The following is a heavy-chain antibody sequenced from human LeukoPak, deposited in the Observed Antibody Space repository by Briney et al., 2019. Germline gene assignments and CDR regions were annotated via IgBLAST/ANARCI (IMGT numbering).Heavy chain of an antibody. CDR3: ATSYFDSSGYLQYFDD. Sequence: GGSLRLSCVASGFTFNDYHMSWIRQAPGKGLEWVACISSDNTYTDYADSVKGRFTISRDNPKKSLYLQMNSLRDEDTAVYYCATSYFDSSGYLQYFDDWGQGTLVTVSS. CDR1: GFTFNDYH. J-gene: IGHJ4*02. CDR2: ISSDNTYT. V-gene: IGHV3-11*06. D-gene: IGHD3-22*01.